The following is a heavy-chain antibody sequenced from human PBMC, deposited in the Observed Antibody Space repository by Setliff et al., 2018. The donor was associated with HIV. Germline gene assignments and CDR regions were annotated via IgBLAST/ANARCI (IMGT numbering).Heavy chain of an antibody. Sequence: ASVQVSCKASGYTFTDYYIHWVQQAPGKGLEWMGRVDPKNGKTLHAENLRVRINITADTSTDTAYMELNSLRSEDTAMYYCATLDYYGSQIYNLALHYWGQGTRVTVSS. CDR3: ATLDYYGSQIYNLALHY. CDR2: VDPKNGKT. D-gene: IGHD3-10*01. J-gene: IGHJ4*02. CDR1: GYTFTDYY. V-gene: IGHV1-69-2*01.